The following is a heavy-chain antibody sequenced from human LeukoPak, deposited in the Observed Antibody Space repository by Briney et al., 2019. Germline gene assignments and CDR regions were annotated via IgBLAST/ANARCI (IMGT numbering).Heavy chain of an antibody. D-gene: IGHD5-24*01. V-gene: IGHV4-31*03. CDR1: GGSISSGGYY. J-gene: IGHJ4*02. Sequence: SETLSLTCTVSGGSISSGGYYWSWIRQHPGKGLEWIGYINYSGSTYYNPSLKSRVTISVDTSKNQFSLKLSSVTAADTAVYYCARDRGDGYNYLDYWGQGTLVTVSS. CDR3: ARDRGDGYNYLDY. CDR2: INYSGST.